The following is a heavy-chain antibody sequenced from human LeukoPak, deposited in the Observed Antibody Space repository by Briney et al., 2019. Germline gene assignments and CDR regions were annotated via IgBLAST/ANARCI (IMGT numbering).Heavy chain of an antibody. CDR3: VKGFVHPTYYFDY. J-gene: IGHJ4*02. Sequence: GRSLRLSCAASGFTFSNHGMHWVRQAPGKGLEWVAVIWFDGTIKYYADSLRGRFTISRDNSKNTLYLQMNSLRAEDTAVYFCVKGFVHPTYYFDYWGQGTLVTVSS. CDR2: IWFDGTIK. CDR1: GFTFSNHG. V-gene: IGHV3-33*06. D-gene: IGHD3-10*01.